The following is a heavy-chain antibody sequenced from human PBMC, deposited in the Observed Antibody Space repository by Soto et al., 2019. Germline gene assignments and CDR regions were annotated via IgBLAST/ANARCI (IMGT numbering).Heavy chain of an antibody. D-gene: IGHD6-19*01. J-gene: IGHJ6*02. CDR2: ISYDGSNK. Sequence: QVQLVESGGGVVQPGRSLRLSCAASGFTFSSYAMHWVRQAPGKGLEWVAVISYDGSNKYYADSVKGRFTISRDNSKNTLYLQMNSLRAEATAVYYCARPSQYSSGGSELYCMDVWGHRTTVTVSS. CDR1: GFTFSSYA. CDR3: ARPSQYSSGGSELYCMDV. V-gene: IGHV3-30*14.